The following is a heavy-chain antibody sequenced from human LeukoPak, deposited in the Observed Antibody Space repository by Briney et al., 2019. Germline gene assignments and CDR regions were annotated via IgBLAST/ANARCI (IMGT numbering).Heavy chain of an antibody. V-gene: IGHV3-30*02. CDR3: ARGHDYGDYTFDY. Sequence: GGSLRLSCAASGFTFSSYGMHWFRQAPGKGLEWVAFIRYDGSNKYYADSVKGRFTISRDNSKNTLYLQMNSLRAEDTAVYYCARGHDYGDYTFDYWGQGTLVTVSS. CDR1: GFTFSSYG. J-gene: IGHJ4*02. CDR2: IRYDGSNK. D-gene: IGHD4-17*01.